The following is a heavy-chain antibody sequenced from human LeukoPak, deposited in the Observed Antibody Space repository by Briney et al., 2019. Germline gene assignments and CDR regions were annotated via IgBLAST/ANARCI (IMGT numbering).Heavy chain of an antibody. Sequence: PGGSLRLSCAASGFTFSSYAMHWVRQPPGKGLEWVAVISYDGSNKYNADSVKGRFTTSRDNSKNTLYLQMNSLRAEATAVYYCTRSADVVAVAAPGWFDPWREGTLVTV. CDR1: GFTFSSYA. J-gene: IGHJ5*02. CDR3: TRSADVVAVAAPGWFDP. D-gene: IGHD2-15*01. V-gene: IGHV3-30-3*01. CDR2: ISYDGSNK.